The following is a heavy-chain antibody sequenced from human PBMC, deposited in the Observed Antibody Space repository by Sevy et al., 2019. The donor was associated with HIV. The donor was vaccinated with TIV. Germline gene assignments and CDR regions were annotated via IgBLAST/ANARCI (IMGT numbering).Heavy chain of an antibody. J-gene: IGHJ4*01. CDR1: GFTFTGST. V-gene: IGHV3-73*01. Sequence: GGSLRLSCAASGFTFTGSTMYWVRQASGKGLEWVXRIRSRAKTYATAYAASVKGRFTISRDDSRNTAYLQMNSLKTEETAVYYCSSQRTIAVAGXYXDXXGXXTLVTVSS. D-gene: IGHD6-19*01. CDR2: IRSRAKTYAT. CDR3: SSQRTIAVAGXYXDX.